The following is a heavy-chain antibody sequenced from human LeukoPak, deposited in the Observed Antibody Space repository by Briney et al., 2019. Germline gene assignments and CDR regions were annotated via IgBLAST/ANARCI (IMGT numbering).Heavy chain of an antibody. CDR2: IYTSGST. CDR1: GGSISSGSYY. J-gene: IGHJ4*02. D-gene: IGHD1-26*01. CDR3: ARDWEDPPFDY. Sequence: SETLSLTYTVSGGSISSGSYYWSWIRQPAGKGLEWIGRIYTSGSTNYNPSLKSRVTMSVDTSKNQFSLKLSSVTAADTAVYYCARDWEDPPFDYWGQGTLVTVSS. V-gene: IGHV4-61*02.